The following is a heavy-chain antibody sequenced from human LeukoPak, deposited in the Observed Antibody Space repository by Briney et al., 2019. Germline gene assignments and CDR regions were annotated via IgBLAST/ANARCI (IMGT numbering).Heavy chain of an antibody. CDR2: VTGGGGHT. V-gene: IGHV3-23*01. CDR3: AKESEGTVLWTNCFDP. D-gene: IGHD3/OR15-3a*01. J-gene: IGHJ5*02. CDR1: GFTFKNYA. Sequence: GGSLRLSCAASGFTFKNYAMTWVRQAPGKGLEWVSTVTGGGGHTYYADSVKGRFTISRDNSKNTLYLQMNSLRVEDTATYYCAKESEGTVLWTNCFDPWGQGILVTVSS.